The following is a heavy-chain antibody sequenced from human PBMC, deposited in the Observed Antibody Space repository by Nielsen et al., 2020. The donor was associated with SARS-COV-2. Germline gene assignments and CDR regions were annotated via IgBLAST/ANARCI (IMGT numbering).Heavy chain of an antibody. CDR3: ARIVTRFGELWDPLLY. Sequence: ASVKVSCKASGYLFTLYGVGWVRQAPGQGLEWMGWIRPDNGNTDFAKKFQDRVTMTTDTSTSTAYMELRSLRPDDTALYYCARIVTRFGELWDPLLYWGQGSLVTVSS. J-gene: IGHJ4*02. CDR1: GYLFTLYG. V-gene: IGHV1-18*01. D-gene: IGHD3-10*01. CDR2: IRPDNGNT.